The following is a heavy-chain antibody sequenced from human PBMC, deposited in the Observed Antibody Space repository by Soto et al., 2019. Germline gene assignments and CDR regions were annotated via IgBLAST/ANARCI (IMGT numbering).Heavy chain of an antibody. Sequence: GGSLRLSCAASGFTFSSYAMHWVRQAPGKGLEWVAVISYDGSNKYYADSVKGRFTISRDNSKNTLYLQMNSLRAEDTAVYYCAKETYYYGSGSYYNAAFDYWGQGTLVTVSS. D-gene: IGHD3-10*01. CDR1: GFTFSSYA. V-gene: IGHV3-30*04. J-gene: IGHJ4*02. CDR3: AKETYYYGSGSYYNAAFDY. CDR2: ISYDGSNK.